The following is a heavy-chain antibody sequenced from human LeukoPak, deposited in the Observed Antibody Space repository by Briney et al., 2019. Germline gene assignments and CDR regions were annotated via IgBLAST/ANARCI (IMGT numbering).Heavy chain of an antibody. CDR3: ARGATRRSFGEDYYYYMDV. J-gene: IGHJ6*03. CDR1: GFTFSHYS. D-gene: IGHD3-10*01. V-gene: IGHV4-34*01. Sequence: PGGSLRLSCAASGFTFSHYSIDWVRQAPGKGLEWIGEINDSGSPNYNPSLKSRVTISENKSLNQFSLRLSSVTAADTAVYFCARGATRRSFGEDYYYYMDVWGKGTTVTVSS. CDR2: INDSGSP.